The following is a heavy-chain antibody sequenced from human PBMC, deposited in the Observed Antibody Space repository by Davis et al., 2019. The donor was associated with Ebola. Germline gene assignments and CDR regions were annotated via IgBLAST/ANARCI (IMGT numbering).Heavy chain of an antibody. CDR2: ISSSSSYI. Sequence: PGGSLRLSCAASGFTLSTYSMNWVRQAPGKGLEWVSSISSSSSYIYYADSVKGRFTISRDNAKNSLYLQMNSLRAKDTAVYYCARDREPWELPEPSTARYFDLWGRGTLVTVSS. CDR1: GFTLSTYS. V-gene: IGHV3-21*01. CDR3: ARDREPWELPEPSTARYFDL. D-gene: IGHD1-26*01. J-gene: IGHJ2*01.